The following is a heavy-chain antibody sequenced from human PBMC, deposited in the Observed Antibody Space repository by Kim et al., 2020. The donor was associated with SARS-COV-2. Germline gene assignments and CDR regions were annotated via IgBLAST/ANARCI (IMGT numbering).Heavy chain of an antibody. CDR3: ASPYGSGSYYIPRWDAFDI. J-gene: IGHJ3*02. CDR1: GFTFSSYA. Sequence: GGSLRLSCAASGFTFSSYAMHWVRQAPGKGLEWVAVISYDGSNKYYADSVKGRFTISRDNSKNTLYLQMNSLRAEDTAVYYCASPYGSGSYYIPRWDAFDIWGQGTMVTVSS. CDR2: ISYDGSNK. D-gene: IGHD3-10*01. V-gene: IGHV3-30*04.